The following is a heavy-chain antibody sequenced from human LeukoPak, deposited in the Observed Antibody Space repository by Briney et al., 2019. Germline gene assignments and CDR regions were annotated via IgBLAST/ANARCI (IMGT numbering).Heavy chain of an antibody. CDR2: IIPIFGTA. D-gene: IGHD2-8*01. CDR1: GGTFSSYA. J-gene: IGHJ4*02. V-gene: IGHV1-69*05. Sequence: SVKVSCEASGGTFSSYAISWVRQAPGQGLEWMGGIIPIFGTANYAQKFQGRVTITTDESTSTAYMELSSLRSEDTAVYYCARGLIPLYYFDYWGQGTLVTVSS. CDR3: ARGLIPLYYFDY.